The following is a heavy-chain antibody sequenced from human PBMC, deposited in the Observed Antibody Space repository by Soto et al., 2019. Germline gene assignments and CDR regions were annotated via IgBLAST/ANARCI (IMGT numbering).Heavy chain of an antibody. CDR1: GGTFSSYA. Sequence: QVQLVQSGAEVKKPGSSVKVSCKASGGTFSSYAISWVRQAPGQGLEWMGGIIPIFGTANYAQKFQGRVTITADESTSTAYMELSSPRSEDTAVYYCARVIQGIAVAGTEGTGYYYYGMDVWGQGTTVTVSS. V-gene: IGHV1-69*01. CDR2: IIPIFGTA. D-gene: IGHD6-19*01. J-gene: IGHJ6*02. CDR3: ARVIQGIAVAGTEGTGYYYYGMDV.